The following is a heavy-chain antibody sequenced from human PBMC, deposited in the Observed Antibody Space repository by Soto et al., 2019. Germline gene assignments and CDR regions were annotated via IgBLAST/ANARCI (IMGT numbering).Heavy chain of an antibody. CDR2: TYYRSKWYN. D-gene: IGHD3-10*01. V-gene: IGHV6-1*01. J-gene: IGHJ6*02. Sequence: SQTLSLTCAISGDSVSSNSAAWNWIRQSPSRGLEWLERTYYRSKWYNDYAVSVKSRITINPDTSKNQFSLQLNSVTPEDTAVYYCARDREDGSGSYGYYYYGMDVWGQGTTVTVSS. CDR1: GDSVSSNSAA. CDR3: ARDREDGSGSYGYYYYGMDV.